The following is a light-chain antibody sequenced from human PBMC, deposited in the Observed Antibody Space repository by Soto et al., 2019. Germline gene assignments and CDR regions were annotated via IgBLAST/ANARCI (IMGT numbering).Light chain of an antibody. V-gene: IGKV3-15*01. CDR2: GAS. Sequence: GERATLSCRASQSVSSNLAWYQQKPGQAPRLLIYGASTRATGIPARFSGSGSGTEFTLTISSLQSEDFAVYYCQQYNTWPRTFGQGTKVDIK. CDR1: QSVSSN. J-gene: IGKJ1*01. CDR3: QQYNTWPRT.